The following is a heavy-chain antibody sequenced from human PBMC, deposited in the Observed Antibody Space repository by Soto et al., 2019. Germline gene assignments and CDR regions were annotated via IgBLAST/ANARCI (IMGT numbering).Heavy chain of an antibody. CDR3: ARETERVLGY. CDR1: G. V-gene: IGHV3-30-3*01. Sequence: GSRRVIQAPRKGLEWVAVISYVGTNNYYADAVKGRFTSSRDNSKNTLYLQMNSLRVEYIAVDYCARETERVLGYWGQGTLDIVSS. CDR2: ISYVGTNN. J-gene: IGHJ4*02. D-gene: IGHD3-3*02.